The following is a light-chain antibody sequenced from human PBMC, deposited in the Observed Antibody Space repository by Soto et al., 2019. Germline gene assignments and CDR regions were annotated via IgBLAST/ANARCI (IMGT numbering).Light chain of an antibody. CDR2: GND. J-gene: IGLJ1*01. Sequence: QSVLTQPPSVSGAPGQRVTISCTGSSSNIGAGYDVHWYQQLPGTAPNLLIYGNDNRPSGVPVRFSGSKSGTSASLAITGLQADDEADYYCHSYDSSLSGFYVFGTGTKLTVL. CDR1: SSNIGAGYD. CDR3: HSYDSSLSGFYV. V-gene: IGLV1-40*01.